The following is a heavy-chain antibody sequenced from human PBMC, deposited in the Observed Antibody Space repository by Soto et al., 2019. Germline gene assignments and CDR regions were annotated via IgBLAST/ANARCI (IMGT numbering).Heavy chain of an antibody. Sequence: GGSLRLSCAASGFTFSSYSRNWVRQAPGKGLEWVSSISSSRSYIYYADSVRGRFTISRDDAKNSLYLQMNSLRAEDTAVYYCARDPSMVRGENWYFDLWGRGTLVTVSS. CDR1: GFTFSSYS. CDR3: ARDPSMVRGENWYFDL. V-gene: IGHV3-21*01. CDR2: ISSSRSYI. J-gene: IGHJ2*01. D-gene: IGHD3-10*01.